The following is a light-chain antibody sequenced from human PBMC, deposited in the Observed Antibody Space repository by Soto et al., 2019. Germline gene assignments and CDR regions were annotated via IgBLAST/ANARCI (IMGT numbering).Light chain of an antibody. V-gene: IGKV1-27*01. CDR3: QQAYSTPWT. CDR1: HDISNY. Sequence: DIHMTKSPSSLSASIGDTVTITCRASHDISNYLAWYQQTPGKVPKLLIYTASTLQSGVPSRFSGSGSGTDFTLTINSLQPEDFATYYCQQAYSTPWTFCHVTKVDIK. J-gene: IGKJ1*01. CDR2: TAS.